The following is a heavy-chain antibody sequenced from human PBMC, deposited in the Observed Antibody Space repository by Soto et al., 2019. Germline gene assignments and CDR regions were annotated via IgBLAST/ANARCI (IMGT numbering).Heavy chain of an antibody. Sequence: GSLRLSCAASGFTFSSYAMSWVRQAPGKGLEWVSAISGSGGSTYYADSVKGRFTISRDNSKNTLYLQMNSLRAEDTAVYYCTKTRKYSYDSSGHFDYWGQGALVTVSS. J-gene: IGHJ4*02. CDR3: TKTRKYSYDSSGHFDY. CDR1: GFTFSSYA. D-gene: IGHD3-22*01. CDR2: ISGSGGST. V-gene: IGHV3-23*01.